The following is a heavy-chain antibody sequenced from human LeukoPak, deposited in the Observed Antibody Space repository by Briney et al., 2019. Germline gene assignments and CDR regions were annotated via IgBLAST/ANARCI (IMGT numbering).Heavy chain of an antibody. J-gene: IGHJ5*02. CDR1: GYTFTGYY. CDR3: ARVEAVTNSNWFDP. V-gene: IGHV1-2*06. CDR2: IHPNSGAT. Sequence: GVSVKVSCKASGYTFTGYYLHWVRQAPGQGLEWMGRIHPNSGATNSAQKFQGRVTMTRDTSITTAYMELSRLTSDDTAVYYCARVEAVTNSNWFDPWGQGTLVTVSS. D-gene: IGHD4-17*01.